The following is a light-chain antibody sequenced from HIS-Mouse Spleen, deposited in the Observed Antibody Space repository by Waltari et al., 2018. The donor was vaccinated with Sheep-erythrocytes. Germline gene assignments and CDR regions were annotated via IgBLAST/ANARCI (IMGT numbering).Light chain of an antibody. V-gene: IGLV1-44*01. CDR2: SNN. Sequence: QSVLTQPPSASGTPGPRVTITCSGSSSNIGRNTVNWYQQLPGTAPKLLIYSNNPRPSGVPDRFSGSNSGNTATLTISGTQAMDEADYYCQAWDSSTAVFGGGTKLTVL. CDR3: QAWDSSTAV. J-gene: IGLJ2*01. CDR1: SSNIGRNT.